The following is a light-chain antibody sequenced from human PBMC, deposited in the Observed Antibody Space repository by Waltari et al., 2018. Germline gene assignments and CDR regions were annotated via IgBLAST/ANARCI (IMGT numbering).Light chain of an antibody. J-gene: IGKJ5*01. Sequence: EIVMTQYPATLSVSPGERATLSCRASQHIYSNLAWYQQKPGQPPRLLIYDASTRATGIPARFTGSGSGTEFTLTISSLQSEDSAVYSCQQYNRWPPITFGQGTRLEIK. CDR3: QQYNRWPPIT. CDR1: QHIYSN. V-gene: IGKV3D-15*01. CDR2: DAS.